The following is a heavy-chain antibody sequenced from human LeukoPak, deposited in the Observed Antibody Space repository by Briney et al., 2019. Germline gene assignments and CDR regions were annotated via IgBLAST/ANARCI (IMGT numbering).Heavy chain of an antibody. CDR1: GFSFSSYW. V-gene: IGHV3-7*01. CDR3: AREVIVDGSSSWFDP. D-gene: IGHD5-24*01. Sequence: GGSLRLSCAASGFSFSSYWMSWVRQVPGKGLEWVANIKQDGSEKYYVDSVKGRFTISRDNAKNSLYLQMNSLRAEDTAVYYCAREVIVDGSSSWFDPWGQGTLVTVSS. CDR2: IKQDGSEK. J-gene: IGHJ5*02.